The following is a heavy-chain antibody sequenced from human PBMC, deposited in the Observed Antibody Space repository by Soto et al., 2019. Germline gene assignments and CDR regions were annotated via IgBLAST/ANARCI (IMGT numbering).Heavy chain of an antibody. CDR3: AHTKDSSGFLTS. D-gene: IGHD3-22*01. CDR2: IHWNDDK. J-gene: IGHJ5*02. Sequence: PTQTLTLTCSFSGFSLSVYGVRVIWFRQPPGDTLEWLALIHWNDDKRYSPYLKSRLTITKDTSKNQVVLTLTNLDPLGTGTYFCAHTKDSSGFLTSWGQGILVTVYS. CDR1: GFSLSVYGVR. V-gene: IGHV2-5*01.